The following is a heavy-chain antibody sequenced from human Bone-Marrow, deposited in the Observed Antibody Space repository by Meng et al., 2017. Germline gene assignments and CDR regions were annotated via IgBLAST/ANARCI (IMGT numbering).Heavy chain of an antibody. V-gene: IGHV3-23*01. CDR1: GFTFSNVW. Sequence: GESLKISCAASGFTFSNVWMSWVRQAPGKGLEWVSLISVSGGNTYYADSVKGRFTISRDNSKNTLYLQMNSLRAEDTAVYYCATKTTELDNWGQGTQVTVSS. J-gene: IGHJ4*02. CDR3: ATKTTELDN. D-gene: IGHD1-1*01. CDR2: ISVSGGNT.